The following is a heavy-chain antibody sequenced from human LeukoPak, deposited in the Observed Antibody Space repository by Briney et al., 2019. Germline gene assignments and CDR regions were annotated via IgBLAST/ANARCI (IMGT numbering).Heavy chain of an antibody. Sequence: GGSLRLSCAASGFSFSSYAMNWVRQAPGKGLEWVSGIIGSGGNTYYADSVKGRFTISRDNSKNTLYLQMNSLRAEDTAVYYCAKGGQYQPPCWFDSWGQGILVTVSS. CDR2: IIGSGGNT. CDR1: GFSFSSYA. CDR3: AKGGQYQPPCWFDS. V-gene: IGHV3-23*01. D-gene: IGHD2-2*01. J-gene: IGHJ5*01.